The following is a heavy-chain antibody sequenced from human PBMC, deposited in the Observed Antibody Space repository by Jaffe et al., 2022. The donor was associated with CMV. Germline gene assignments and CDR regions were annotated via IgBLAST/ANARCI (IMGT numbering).Heavy chain of an antibody. Sequence: EVQLVESGGGLVKPGGSLRVSCVASGFTFNSYSMNWVRQAPGKGLEWVSSISSSSSYKYYADSVRGRFTISRDNAKNSLFLQMYSLRAEDTAVYYCARDADYGADYRLGFDYWGQGTLVTVSS. CDR2: ISSSSSYK. J-gene: IGHJ4*02. CDR3: ARDADYGADYRLGFDY. V-gene: IGHV3-21*06. D-gene: IGHD4-17*01. CDR1: GFTFNSYS.